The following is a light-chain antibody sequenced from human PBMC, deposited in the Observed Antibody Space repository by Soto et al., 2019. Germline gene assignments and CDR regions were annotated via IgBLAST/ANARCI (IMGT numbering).Light chain of an antibody. CDR3: QQYGSSPGWT. Sequence: EIVLTQSPGTLSLSPGERATLSCRASQSVSSSYLAWYQQKPGQAPRLLIYGASSRATGIPDRFSGSGSGTDFTLTISRLEPEDCAVYYCQQYGSSPGWTFGQGTKVEIK. J-gene: IGKJ1*01. CDR1: QSVSSSY. CDR2: GAS. V-gene: IGKV3-20*01.